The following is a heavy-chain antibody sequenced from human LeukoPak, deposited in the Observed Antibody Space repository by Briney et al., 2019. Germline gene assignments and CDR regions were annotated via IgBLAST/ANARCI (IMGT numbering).Heavy chain of an antibody. CDR2: IKQDGSEK. CDR3: VRGTSSVYSSGNY. CDR1: GFTFSTYW. V-gene: IGHV3-7*01. Sequence: GGSLRLSCAASGFTFSTYWRSWVRQAPGKGLEWVANIKQDGSEKYYVDSVKGRFTISRDNAKNTLYVQMNSLRAEDTAVYYCVRGTSSVYSSGNYWGQGTLVTVSS. D-gene: IGHD6-19*01. J-gene: IGHJ4*02.